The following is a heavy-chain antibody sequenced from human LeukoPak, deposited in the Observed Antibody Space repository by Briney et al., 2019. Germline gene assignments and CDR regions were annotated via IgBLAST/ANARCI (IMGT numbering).Heavy chain of an antibody. V-gene: IGHV1-69*13. D-gene: IGHD2-21*01. CDR2: IIPIFATA. J-gene: IGHJ4*02. CDR1: GGTFSSYA. CDR3: WGGGWKKPFDY. Sequence: SVKVSCKASGGTFSSYAISWVRQAPGQGLEWMGGIIPIFATANYAQKFQGRVTITADESTSTAYMELSSLRSEDTAVYYCWGGGWKKPFDYLGQGTLVTVSS.